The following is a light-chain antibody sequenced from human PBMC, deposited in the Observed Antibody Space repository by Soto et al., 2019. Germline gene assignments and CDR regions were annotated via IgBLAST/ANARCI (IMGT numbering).Light chain of an antibody. CDR1: QGIRRF. CDR2: AAS. V-gene: IGKV1-9*01. J-gene: IGKJ4*01. Sequence: DIQLTQSPSFLSASVGDRVTIACRASQGIRRFLVWYQQKPGKAPKVLIYAASTLQSGVPSRFSGSGSGTEFTLTISSLQPEDYATYFCQQSNSSPPTFGGGTKVEIK. CDR3: QQSNSSPPT.